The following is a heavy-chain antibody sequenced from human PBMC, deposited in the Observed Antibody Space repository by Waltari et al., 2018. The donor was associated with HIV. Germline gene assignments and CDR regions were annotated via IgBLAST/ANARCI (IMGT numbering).Heavy chain of an antibody. CDR3: ARTFRGKGFDY. CDR1: NGSISSYY. D-gene: IGHD3-16*01. Sequence: QVQLQESGPGLVKPSETLSLSCTVSNGSISSYYWSWIRQPPGKGLEWIGYIYYSGSTSYNPSLKSRVTISVDTSKNQFSLNLSSVTAADTAVYYCARTFRGKGFDYWGKGTLVSVSS. CDR2: IYYSGST. J-gene: IGHJ4*02. V-gene: IGHV4-59*01.